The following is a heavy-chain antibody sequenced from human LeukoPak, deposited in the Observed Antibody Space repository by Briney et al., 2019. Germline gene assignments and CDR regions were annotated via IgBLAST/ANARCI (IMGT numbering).Heavy chain of an antibody. CDR2: INHSGST. CDR3: ARDPYVWGSYRYRFDN. J-gene: IGHJ4*02. CDR1: GGSFSGYY. V-gene: IGHV4-34*01. Sequence: SEALSLTCAVYGGSFSGYYWSWIRQPPGKGLEWIGEINHSGSTNYNPSLKSRVTISVDTSKNQFSLKLSSVTAADTAVYYCARDPYVWGSYRYRFDNWGQGTLVTVSS. D-gene: IGHD3-16*02.